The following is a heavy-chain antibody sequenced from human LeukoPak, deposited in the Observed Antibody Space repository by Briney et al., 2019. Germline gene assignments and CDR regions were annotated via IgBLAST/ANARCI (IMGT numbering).Heavy chain of an antibody. CDR3: ASASSHRIAAGGDY. V-gene: IGHV3-74*01. Sequence: SGGSLRLSCAASGFTFSNYWMHWVRHTPGKGLVWVSRINSDGSSRNYADSVKGRFTISRDNAKNTLYLQMNSLRAEDPAVYYCASASSHRIAAGGDYWGQGTLVTVSS. CDR1: GFTFSNYW. CDR2: INSDGSSR. D-gene: IGHD6-13*01. J-gene: IGHJ4*02.